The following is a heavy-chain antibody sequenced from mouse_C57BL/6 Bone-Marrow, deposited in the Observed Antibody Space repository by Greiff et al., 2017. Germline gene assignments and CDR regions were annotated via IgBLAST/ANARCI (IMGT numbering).Heavy chain of an antibody. V-gene: IGHV1-53*01. CDR2: INPSNGGT. J-gene: IGHJ2*01. Sequence: VKQRPGQGLEWIGNINPSNGGTNYNEKFKSKATLTVDKSSSTAYMQLSSLTSEDSAVYYCARPGGYYDYPYYFDYWGQGTTLTVSS. CDR3: ARPGGYYDYPYYFDY. D-gene: IGHD2-4*01.